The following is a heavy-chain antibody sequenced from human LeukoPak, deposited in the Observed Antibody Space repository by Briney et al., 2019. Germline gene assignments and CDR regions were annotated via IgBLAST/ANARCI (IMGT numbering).Heavy chain of an antibody. V-gene: IGHV4-61*09. J-gene: IGHJ5*02. CDR1: GGSISSGSYY. D-gene: IGHD1-26*01. CDR2: IYTSGST. Sequence: SETLSLTCTVSGGSISSGSYYWSWIRQPAGKGLGWIGHIYTSGSTNYNPSLKSRVTISVDTSKNQFSLKLSSVTAADTAVYYCAGGSYPDWFDPWGQGTLVTVSS. CDR3: AGGSYPDWFDP.